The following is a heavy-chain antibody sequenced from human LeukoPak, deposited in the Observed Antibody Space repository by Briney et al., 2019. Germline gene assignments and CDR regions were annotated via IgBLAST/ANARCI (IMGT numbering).Heavy chain of an antibody. J-gene: IGHJ4*02. Sequence: GESLKISCKSSGYSFSTDWIGWVRQMPGKGLEWMGIIYPGDSDTRYSPSFQGQVTISADKSISTAYLQWSSLKASDTAMYYCARRGGHYDFWSGPIDYWGQGTLVTVSS. CDR3: ARRGGHYDFWSGPIDY. D-gene: IGHD3-3*01. CDR1: GYSFSTDW. V-gene: IGHV5-51*01. CDR2: IYPGDSDT.